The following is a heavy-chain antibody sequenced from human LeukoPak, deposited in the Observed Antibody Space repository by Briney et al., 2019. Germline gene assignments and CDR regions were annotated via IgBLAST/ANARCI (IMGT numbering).Heavy chain of an antibody. CDR3: ATGEPYYYYGMDV. J-gene: IGHJ6*02. V-gene: IGHV3-66*02. CDR1: GFTVTSNY. Sequence: GGSLRLSCAASGFTVTSNYMSRVRQAPGKGLEWVSVIYSGGSTYYADSVKGRFTISRDNSKNTLYLQMNSLRAEDTAVYYCATGEPYYYYGMDVWGQGTTVTVSS. CDR2: IYSGGST.